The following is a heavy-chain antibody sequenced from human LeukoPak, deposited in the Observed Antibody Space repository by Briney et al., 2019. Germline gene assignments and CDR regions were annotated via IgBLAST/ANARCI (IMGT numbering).Heavy chain of an antibody. CDR3: ARDLSDYSSGWYVCDY. J-gene: IGHJ4*02. V-gene: IGHV1-18*01. CDR1: GYTFTSYG. CDR2: ISAYNDDT. D-gene: IGHD6-19*01. Sequence: GASVKVSCKASGYTFTSYGIRWVRQAPGRGLEWMGWISAYNDDTKYAQNLQDRVTMTTDTSTSTAYMELRSLRSDDTAVYYCARDLSDYSSGWYVCDYWGQGTLVTVSS.